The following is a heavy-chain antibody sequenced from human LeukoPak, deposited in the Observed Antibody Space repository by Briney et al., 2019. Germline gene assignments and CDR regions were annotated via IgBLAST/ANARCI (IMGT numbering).Heavy chain of an antibody. D-gene: IGHD3-10*01. CDR1: GFTFSSYA. J-gene: IGHJ4*02. CDR3: AKDGVPSRWFGRNYFDY. Sequence: GGSLRLSCAASGFTFSSYAMHWVRQAPGKGLVWVSRINSDGSSTSYADSVKGRFTIYRDNAKNTLYLQMNSLRAEDTAVYYCAKDGVPSRWFGRNYFDYWGQGTLVTVSS. V-gene: IGHV3-74*01. CDR2: INSDGSST.